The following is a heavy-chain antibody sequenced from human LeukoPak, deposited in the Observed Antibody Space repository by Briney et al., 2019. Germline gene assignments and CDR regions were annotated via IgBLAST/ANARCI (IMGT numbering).Heavy chain of an antibody. V-gene: IGHV4-30-4*01. D-gene: IGHD6-25*01. Sequence: PSQTLSLSCTLSGGSISSVENYSGSIRQPPGKGLEWIGYIYYSGSTYYNPSLKSRVTISVVTSKNQFSLKLSSVTAADTAVYYSGRWTSSEMVYWGQGTLVTVSS. J-gene: IGHJ4*02. CDR3: GRWTSSEMVY. CDR1: GGSISSVENY. CDR2: IYYSGST.